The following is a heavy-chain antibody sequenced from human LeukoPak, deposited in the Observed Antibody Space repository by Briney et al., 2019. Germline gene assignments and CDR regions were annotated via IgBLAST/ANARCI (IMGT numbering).Heavy chain of an antibody. CDR1: GGSISSSSYY. Sequence: SETLSLTCTVPGGSISSSSYYWGWIRQPPGKGLEWIGSIYYSGSTHYNPSLKSRVIISVDTSKNQISLKVSSVTAADTAVYFCARDAGYSNGWDYWGQGTLVTVSS. V-gene: IGHV4-39*02. D-gene: IGHD6-19*01. J-gene: IGHJ4*02. CDR3: ARDAGYSNGWDY. CDR2: IYYSGST.